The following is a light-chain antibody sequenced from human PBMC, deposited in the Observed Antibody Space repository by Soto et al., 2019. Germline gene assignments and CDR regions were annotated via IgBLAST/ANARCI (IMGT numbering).Light chain of an antibody. Sequence: EIVLTQSPDTLSLSPGERATLSCRASQSVSSNYLAWYQQTPGQAPRALIYAASSRAPGIPDRFSGSGSGTDFTLTISRVEPEDFAVYYCQQYGSSPWTFGQGTKVEIK. CDR2: AAS. CDR3: QQYGSSPWT. CDR1: QSVSSNY. J-gene: IGKJ1*01. V-gene: IGKV3-20*01.